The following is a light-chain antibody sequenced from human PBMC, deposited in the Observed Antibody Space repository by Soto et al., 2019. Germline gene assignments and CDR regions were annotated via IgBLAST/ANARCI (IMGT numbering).Light chain of an antibody. V-gene: IGLV2-14*01. CDR1: SSDVGGYNY. CDR2: DVS. Sequence: QSALTPPASVSGSPGQSITISCTGTSSDVGGYNYVSWYQQHPGKAPKLMIYDVSNRPSGVSNRFSGSRSGNTASLTISGLQAEDEADYYCSSYTSSSTAVVFGGGTKSPS. J-gene: IGLJ2*01. CDR3: SSYTSSSTAVV.